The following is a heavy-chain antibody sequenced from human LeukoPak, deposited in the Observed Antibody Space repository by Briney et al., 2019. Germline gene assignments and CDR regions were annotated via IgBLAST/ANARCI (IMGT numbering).Heavy chain of an antibody. J-gene: IGHJ4*02. CDR2: IYYSGST. V-gene: IGHV4-59*01. Sequence: SETLSLTCSVSGGSISSYYWSWIRQPPGKGLEWIGYIYYSGSTYYNPSLKSRVTISVDTSKNLFSLKLSSVTAADTAVYYCARVQRPLDGADYWGQGTLVTVSS. D-gene: IGHD1-1*01. CDR3: ARVQRPLDGADY. CDR1: GGSISSYY.